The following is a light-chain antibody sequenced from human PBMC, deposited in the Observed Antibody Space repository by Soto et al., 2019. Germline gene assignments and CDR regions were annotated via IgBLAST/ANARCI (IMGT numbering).Light chain of an antibody. Sequence: ENVLTQSPGTLSSSPGERVTLSCRASHSVAFNYLAWYQQKPGQAPRLLIFGASIRDTGLPDRFSGGGSGADFTLTISRLEPEDSAVYYCHQYGSSPGTFGQGTKVEVK. J-gene: IGKJ1*01. CDR2: GAS. V-gene: IGKV3-20*01. CDR1: HSVAFNY. CDR3: HQYGSSPGT.